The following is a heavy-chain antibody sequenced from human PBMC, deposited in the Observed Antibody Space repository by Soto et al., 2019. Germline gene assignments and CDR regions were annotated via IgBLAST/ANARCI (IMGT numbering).Heavy chain of an antibody. V-gene: IGHV4-59*01. Sequence: QVQLQETGPGLVKPSETLSLTCTVSGGSISSYYCSWIRQPPGKGLEWIGYIYDKGRTNYNPSLMRRVTISVDTSKNQVSRKLSSVPAADTGVYYCARRYGGTFDYWGQGPLVTFS. CDR1: GGSISSYY. J-gene: IGHJ4*02. D-gene: IGHD1-26*01. CDR2: IYDKGRT. CDR3: ARRYGGTFDY.